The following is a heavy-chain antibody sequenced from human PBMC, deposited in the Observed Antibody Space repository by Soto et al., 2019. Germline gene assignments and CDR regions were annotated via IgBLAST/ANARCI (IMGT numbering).Heavy chain of an antibody. V-gene: IGHV3-11*01. CDR2: ISSSGSTI. CDR3: ARVPRGWNYAFDY. D-gene: IGHD1-7*01. Sequence: GGSRRLSCAASGFTFSDYYMSWIRQAPGKGLEWVSYISSSGSTIYYADSVKGRFTISRDNAKNSLYLQMNSLRAEDTAVYYCARVPRGWNYAFDYWGQGTLVTVSS. J-gene: IGHJ4*02. CDR1: GFTFSDYY.